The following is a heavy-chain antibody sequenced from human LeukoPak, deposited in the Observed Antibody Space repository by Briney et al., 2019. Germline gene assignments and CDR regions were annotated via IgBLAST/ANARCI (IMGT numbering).Heavy chain of an antibody. CDR2: INPNSGGT. V-gene: IGHV1-2*02. Sequence: ASVKVSCKASGYTFTGYYMHWVRQAPGQGLEWMGWINPNSGGTNYAQKFQGRVTMTRDTSISTAYMELSRLRSDDTALYYCAKEGSVCIDGICRYFDSWGQGTLVTVSS. CDR3: AKEGSVCIDGICRYFDS. CDR1: GYTFTGYY. J-gene: IGHJ4*02. D-gene: IGHD2-8*01.